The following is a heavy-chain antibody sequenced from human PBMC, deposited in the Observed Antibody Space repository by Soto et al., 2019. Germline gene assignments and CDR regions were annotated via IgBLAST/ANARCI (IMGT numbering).Heavy chain of an antibody. CDR3: ARGSDVLARGATFFDS. J-gene: IGHJ4*02. Sequence: SETLSLTCNVSGGFISNSDYFWSWIRQSPGKGLECIGYSSSSGNTYYNPSLRSRATLSVDRSKNRFSLRLTSVTVEDTAIYYCARGSDVLARGATFFDSWGQGSLVTVSS. D-gene: IGHD3-10*01. V-gene: IGHV4-30-4*01. CDR1: GGFISNSDYF. CDR2: SSSSGNT.